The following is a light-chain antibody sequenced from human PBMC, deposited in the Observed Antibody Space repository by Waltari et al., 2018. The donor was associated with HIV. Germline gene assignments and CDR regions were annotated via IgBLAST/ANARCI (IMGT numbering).Light chain of an antibody. CDR1: ASSLTTFNF. CDR2: EVY. J-gene: IGLJ3*02. V-gene: IGLV2-14*01. Sequence: SALTQPASVSGSPKQSIPISCTGPASSLTTFNFFSWYQHSPGRAPKLIIFEVYFRPAGVSDRFSGSKSGDTASLTISALRAEDEGDYFCSSYSTRGFVLFGGGTKVTVL. CDR3: SSYSTRGFVL.